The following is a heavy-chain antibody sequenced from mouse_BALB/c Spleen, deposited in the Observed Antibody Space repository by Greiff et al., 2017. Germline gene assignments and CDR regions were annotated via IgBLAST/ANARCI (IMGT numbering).Heavy chain of an antibody. Sequence: VKLQESGPGLVAPSQSLSITCTVSGFSLTSYGVHWVRQPPGKGLEWLGVIWAGGSTNYNSALMSRLSISKDNSKSQVFLKMNSMQTDDTAMYYGAGIGTCLANGGKGTRVMVS. CDR3: AGIGTCLAN. D-gene: IGHD4-1*01. V-gene: IGHV2-9*02. CDR2: IWAGGST. CDR1: GFSLTSYG. J-gene: IGHJ3*01.